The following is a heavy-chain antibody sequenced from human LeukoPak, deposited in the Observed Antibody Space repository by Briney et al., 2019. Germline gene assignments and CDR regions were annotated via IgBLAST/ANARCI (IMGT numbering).Heavy chain of an antibody. CDR1: GYTFTGYY. D-gene: IGHD1-7*01. CDR3: VSSNWNYFFAQENFDY. CDR2: INPNSGGT. Sequence: GASVKVSCKASGYTFTGYYVHWVRQAPGQGLEWMGWINPNSGGTNYAQKFQGRVTMTRDTSISTAYMELSRLRSDDTAVYYCVSSNWNYFFAQENFDYWGQGTLVTVSS. J-gene: IGHJ4*02. V-gene: IGHV1-2*02.